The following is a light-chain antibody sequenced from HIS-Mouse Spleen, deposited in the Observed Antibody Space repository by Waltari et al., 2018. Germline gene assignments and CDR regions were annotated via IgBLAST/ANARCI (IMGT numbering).Light chain of an antibody. CDR1: SSDVGSYNL. CDR2: GGS. Sequence: QSALTQPASVSGSPGQSITISCTGTSSDVGSYNLVSWYQQHPGKAPKLMIYGGSKRTSGVSSRFSGSKSGNRASLTISVLQAEDEADYYCCSYAGSSTVVFGGGTKLTVL. CDR3: CSYAGSSTVV. J-gene: IGLJ2*01. V-gene: IGLV2-23*01.